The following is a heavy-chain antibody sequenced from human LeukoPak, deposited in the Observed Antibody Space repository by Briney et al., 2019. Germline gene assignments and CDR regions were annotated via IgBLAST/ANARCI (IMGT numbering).Heavy chain of an antibody. CDR3: AKGRMSPYSSSWYYFDY. D-gene: IGHD6-13*01. Sequence: GRSLRLSCAASGFTFSSYAMHWVRQAPGKGLEWVAVISYDGSNKYYADSVKGRFTISRDNSKNTLYLQMNSLRAEDTAVYYCAKGRMSPYSSSWYYFDYWGQGTLVTVSS. CDR2: ISYDGSNK. J-gene: IGHJ4*02. CDR1: GFTFSSYA. V-gene: IGHV3-30-3*01.